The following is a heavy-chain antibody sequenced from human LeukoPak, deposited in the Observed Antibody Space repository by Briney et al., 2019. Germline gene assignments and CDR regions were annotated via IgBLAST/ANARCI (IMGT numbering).Heavy chain of an antibody. CDR1: EFSLSISGMY. CDR2: IDWDDDK. V-gene: IGHV2-70*11. D-gene: IGHD3-10*01. J-gene: IGHJ4*02. Sequence: SGPTLVNPTQTLTLTCTFSEFSLSISGMYVTWIRQPPGKALEWLARIDWDDDKYYSTSLKTRLTISKDTSKNQVVLTMTNMDPVDTATYYCARTSSFTLIRGLDQWGRGTLVTVSS. CDR3: ARTSSFTLIRGLDQ.